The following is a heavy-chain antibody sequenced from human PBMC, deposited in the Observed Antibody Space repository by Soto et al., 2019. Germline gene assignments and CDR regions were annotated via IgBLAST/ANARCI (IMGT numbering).Heavy chain of an antibody. CDR1: GGSLSSGGYS. CDR3: ARGPPLGF. CDR2: IYHSWST. Sequence: PSETLSLTCAVSGGSLSSGGYSWSWVRQPPGKGLECIGYIYHSWSTYYNPSLKSRVTISVDRSKNQFSLKLSSVTAADTAVYYCARGPPLGFWGQGTLVTSPQ. J-gene: IGHJ4*02. V-gene: IGHV4-30-2*01.